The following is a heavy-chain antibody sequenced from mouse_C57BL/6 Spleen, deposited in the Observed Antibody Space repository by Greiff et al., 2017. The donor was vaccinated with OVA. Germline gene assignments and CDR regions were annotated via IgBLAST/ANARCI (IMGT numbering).Heavy chain of an antibody. CDR1: RFSLTSYG. CDR3: ARPTHGNYGAMDD. CDR2: IWSDGST. V-gene: IGHV2-6*03. Sequence: VKLQESGPGLVAPSQSLSITCTVSRFSLTSYGVHWVRQPPGKGLEWLVVIWSDGSTTYNSALKSRLSISKDNSKSQVFLKMNSLQTDDTAMYYCARPTHGNYGAMDDWGKGTSVTVSS. D-gene: IGHD2-1*01. J-gene: IGHJ4*01.